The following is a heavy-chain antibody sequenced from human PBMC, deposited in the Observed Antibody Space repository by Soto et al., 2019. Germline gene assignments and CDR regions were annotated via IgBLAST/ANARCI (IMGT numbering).Heavy chain of an antibody. Sequence: SETLSLTCAVYGGSFSGYYWSWIRQPPGKGLEWIGEISHSGSTNYNPSLKSRVTISVDTSKNQFSLKLSSVTAADTAVYYCARAPFGAAATNWFDPWGQGTLVTVSS. CDR3: ARAPFGAAATNWFDP. D-gene: IGHD2-2*01. J-gene: IGHJ5*02. CDR2: ISHSGST. CDR1: GGSFSGYY. V-gene: IGHV4-34*01.